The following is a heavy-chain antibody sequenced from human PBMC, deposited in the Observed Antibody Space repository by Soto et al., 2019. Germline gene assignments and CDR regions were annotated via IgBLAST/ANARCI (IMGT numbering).Heavy chain of an antibody. D-gene: IGHD2-21*01. CDR2: IYYSGST. J-gene: IGHJ4*02. Sequence: PSETLSLTCTVSGGSISSSSYYWGWIRQPPGKGLEWFGNIYYSGSTYYNPSLMSRVTISVDTSKNQFSLKLSSVTAADTAIYYCARDISASDGDYWGQGTLVTVSS. CDR1: GGSISSSSYY. CDR3: ARDISASDGDY. V-gene: IGHV4-39*02.